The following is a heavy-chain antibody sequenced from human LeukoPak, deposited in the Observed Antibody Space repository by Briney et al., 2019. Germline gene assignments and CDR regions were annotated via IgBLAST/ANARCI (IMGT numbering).Heavy chain of an antibody. CDR1: GGSIRSSYYY. D-gene: IGHD2-2*01. CDR2: IYDSGSN. J-gene: IGHJ4*02. Sequence: PSETLSLTCTVSGGSIRSSYYYWGWIRQPPGKGLEWIGSIYDSGSNNYNPSLKSRVTISIDKSKNQFSLKLNSVTVADTAVYYCARTYCSSTSCFYFDSWGQGTLVTVSS. CDR3: ARTYCSSTSCFYFDS. V-gene: IGHV4-39*07.